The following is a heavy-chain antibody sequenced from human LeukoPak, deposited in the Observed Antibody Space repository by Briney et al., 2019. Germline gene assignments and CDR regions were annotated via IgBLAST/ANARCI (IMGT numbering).Heavy chain of an antibody. J-gene: IGHJ1*01. CDR2: ISGSGGST. Sequence: GGSLRLSCAASGFTFSSYAMSWVRQAPGKGLDWVSAISGSGGSTYYADSVKGRFTISRDNSKNTLYLQMNSLRAEDTAVYYCAKDGGYCSSTSCYTLYFQHWGQGTLVTVSS. V-gene: IGHV3-23*01. CDR1: GFTFSSYA. D-gene: IGHD2-2*02. CDR3: AKDGGYCSSTSCYTLYFQH.